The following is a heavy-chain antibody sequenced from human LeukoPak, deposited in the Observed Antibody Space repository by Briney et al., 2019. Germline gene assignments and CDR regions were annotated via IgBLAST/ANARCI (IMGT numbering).Heavy chain of an antibody. CDR2: IYYSGST. V-gene: IGHV4-39*01. CDR3: ARHYYGSGSYSTTYYYYYMDV. D-gene: IGHD3-10*01. Sequence: SETLSLTCTVSGGSISSSDYYWGWIRQPPGKGLEWIGSIYYSGSTYYNPSLNSRVTISVDTSKNQFSLKLSSVTAADTAVYYCARHYYGSGSYSTTYYYYYMDVWGKGTTVTISS. J-gene: IGHJ6*03. CDR1: GGSISSSDYY.